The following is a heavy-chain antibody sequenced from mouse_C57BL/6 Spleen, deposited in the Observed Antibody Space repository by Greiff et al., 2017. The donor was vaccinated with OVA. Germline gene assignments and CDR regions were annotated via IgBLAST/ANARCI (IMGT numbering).Heavy chain of an antibody. CDR2: IDPSDSYT. V-gene: IGHV1-50*01. J-gene: IGHJ2*01. CDR1: GYTFTSYW. Sequence: VQLQQPGAELVKPGASVKLSCKASGYTFTSYWMQWVKQRPGQGLEWIGEIDPSDSYTNYNQKFKGKATLTVDTSSSTAYMQLSSLTSEDSAVYHCARRRSSSSYYFDYWGQGTTLTVSS. CDR3: ARRRSSSSYYFDY.